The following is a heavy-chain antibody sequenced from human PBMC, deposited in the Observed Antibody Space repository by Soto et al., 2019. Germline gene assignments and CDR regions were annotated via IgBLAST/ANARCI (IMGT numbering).Heavy chain of an antibody. J-gene: IGHJ6*02. CDR1: GFTFSSYS. D-gene: IGHD3-10*01. CDR2: ISSSSSYI. CDR3: ARGALWFGELLIHYYYYGMDV. V-gene: IGHV3-21*01. Sequence: PGGSLRLSCAASGFTFSSYSMNWVRQAPGKGLEWVSSISSSSSYIYYADSVKGRFTISRDNAKNSLYLQMNSLRAEDTAVYYCARGALWFGELLIHYYYYGMDVWGQGTTVTVSS.